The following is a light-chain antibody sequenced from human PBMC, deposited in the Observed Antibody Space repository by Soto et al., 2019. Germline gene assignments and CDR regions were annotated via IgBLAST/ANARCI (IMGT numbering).Light chain of an antibody. CDR3: QKFNKWPWT. Sequence: IIRTHSPFTLSVSPWQRATLSGRTIQSVGINVAWYQQKPGQAPRPLIYSASNRATGVPPRVRGSGSGTKFTLTISSLQSEDFAVYYCQKFNKWPWTFGQGTKVDIK. J-gene: IGKJ1*01. V-gene: IGKV3-15*01. CDR1: QSVGIN. CDR2: SAS.